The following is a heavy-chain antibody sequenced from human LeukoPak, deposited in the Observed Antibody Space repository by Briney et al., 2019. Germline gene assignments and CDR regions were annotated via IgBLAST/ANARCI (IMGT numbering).Heavy chain of an antibody. Sequence: PGGSLRLSCAASGFTFSSYAMSWVRQAPGKGLEWVSAISGSGGSTYYADSVKGRSTISRDNSKNTLYLQMNSLRAEDTAVYYCAKDRYYYDSSGSNDAFDIWGQGTMVTVSS. CDR1: GFTFSSYA. CDR3: AKDRYYYDSSGSNDAFDI. V-gene: IGHV3-23*01. J-gene: IGHJ3*02. D-gene: IGHD3-22*01. CDR2: ISGSGGST.